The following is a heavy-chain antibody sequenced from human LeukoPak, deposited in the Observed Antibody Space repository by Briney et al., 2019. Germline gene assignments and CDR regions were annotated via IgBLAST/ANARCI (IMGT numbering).Heavy chain of an antibody. V-gene: IGHV4-30-2*01. Sequence: SQTLSLTCAVSGGSISSGGYSWSWIRQPPGKGLEWIGYIYHSGSTYYNPSLKSRVTISVDRSKNQFSLKLSSVTAADTAAYYCASSREGYSGYDLDYWGQGTLVTVSP. J-gene: IGHJ4*02. CDR3: ASSREGYSGYDLDY. D-gene: IGHD5-12*01. CDR1: GGSISSGGYS. CDR2: IYHSGST.